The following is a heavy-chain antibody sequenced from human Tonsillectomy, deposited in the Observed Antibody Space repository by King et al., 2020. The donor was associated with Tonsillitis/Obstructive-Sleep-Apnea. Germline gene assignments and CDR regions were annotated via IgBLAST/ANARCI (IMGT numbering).Heavy chain of an antibody. D-gene: IGHD1-26*01. J-gene: IGHJ6*03. CDR3: ARQPYSGSYYDHYYYMDV. CDR1: GFSLSTSGVG. Sequence: ITLKESGPTLVKPTQTLTLTCTFSGFSLSTSGVGVSWIRQPPGKALEWLALVYWDDDKLYSPSLKSRLTITKDTSKNQVVLTMTNMHPVDTATYYCARQPYSGSYYDHYYYMDVWGKGTTVTVSS. V-gene: IGHV2-5*02. CDR2: VYWDDDK.